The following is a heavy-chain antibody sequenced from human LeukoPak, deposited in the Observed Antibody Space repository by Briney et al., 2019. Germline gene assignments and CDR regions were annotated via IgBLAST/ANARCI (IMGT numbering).Heavy chain of an antibody. J-gene: IGHJ4*02. CDR2: ISSSSSYI. D-gene: IGHD3-16*01. Sequence: PGGSLRLSCAASGFTFSSYSMNWVRQAPGKGLEWVSSISSSSSYIYYADSVKGRFTISRDNAKNSLYLQMNSLRAEDTALYYCASSWGSAIDFWGQGTLVTVSS. CDR3: ASSWGSAIDF. V-gene: IGHV3-21*01. CDR1: GFTFSSYS.